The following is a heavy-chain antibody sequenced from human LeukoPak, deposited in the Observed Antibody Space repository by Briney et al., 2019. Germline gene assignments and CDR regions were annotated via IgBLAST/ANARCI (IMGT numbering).Heavy chain of an antibody. CDR1: GFTVSSNY. V-gene: IGHV3-53*01. Sequence: GGSLRLSCAASGFTVSSNYMNWVRQAPGKGLEWVSVVYSAGSTYYADSVKGRFTISRDNSKNTLCLQMNSLRAEDTAVYYCASQWELRYWGQGTLVTVSS. CDR2: VYSAGST. D-gene: IGHD1-26*01. CDR3: ASQWELRY. J-gene: IGHJ4*02.